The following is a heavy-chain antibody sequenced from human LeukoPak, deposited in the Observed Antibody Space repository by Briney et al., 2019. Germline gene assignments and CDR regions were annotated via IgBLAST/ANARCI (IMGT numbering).Heavy chain of an antibody. CDR1: GFTFSDYG. Sequence: PGGSLRLSCAASGFTFSDYGMHWVRQAPGKGLEWGTFISYEGSNKYYADSVKGRFTISRDNSKNTLYLQMNSLRVEDTAVYYCAKDSSGIADYWGQGTLVTVSS. CDR3: AKDSSGIADY. V-gene: IGHV3-33*05. D-gene: IGHD3-22*01. CDR2: ISYEGSNK. J-gene: IGHJ4*02.